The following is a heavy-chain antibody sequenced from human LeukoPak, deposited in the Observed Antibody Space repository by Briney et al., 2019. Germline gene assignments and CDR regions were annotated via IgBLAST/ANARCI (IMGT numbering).Heavy chain of an antibody. Sequence: SLTLACSASGFSFNSHSMSWVRQAPGRGLEWVANINQEGKEKNYVDSVKDRFIITRDNAKNSLYLQMNSLRAADTAVYYCARPRGGSWYGRYFDYWGQGTLVTVSS. J-gene: IGHJ4*02. CDR3: ARPRGGSWYGRYFDY. D-gene: IGHD6-13*01. V-gene: IGHV3-7*01. CDR1: GFSFNSHS. CDR2: INQEGKEK.